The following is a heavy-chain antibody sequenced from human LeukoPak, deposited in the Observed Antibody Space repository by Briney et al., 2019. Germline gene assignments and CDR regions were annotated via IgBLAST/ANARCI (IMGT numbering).Heavy chain of an antibody. D-gene: IGHD3-10*01. J-gene: IGHJ6*03. CDR3: ARAVGSGSFQTYYYYMDV. Sequence: SETLSLTCAVYGVSFSGYYWSWIRQPPGKGLEWIGEINHSGSTTYSPSLKSRVTMSVDTSKNQFSLKLSSVTAADTAVYYCARAVGSGSFQTYYYYMDVWGKGTTVTISS. CDR1: GVSFSGYY. CDR2: INHSGST. V-gene: IGHV4-34*01.